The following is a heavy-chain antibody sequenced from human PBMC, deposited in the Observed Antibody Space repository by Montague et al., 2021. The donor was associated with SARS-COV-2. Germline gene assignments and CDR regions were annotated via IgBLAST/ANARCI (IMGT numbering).Heavy chain of an antibody. CDR3: ASLTLGYCSSTSCYSDWFDP. Sequence: SETLSLTCTVSGGSVSTYYWSWLRQPPGKGLEWIGEINHSGSTNYNPSLKSRVTISVDTSKNQFSLKLSSVTAADTAVYYCASLTLGYCSSTSCYSDWFDPWGQGTLVTVSS. J-gene: IGHJ5*02. CDR2: INHSGST. V-gene: IGHV4-34*01. CDR1: GGSVSTYY. D-gene: IGHD2-2*02.